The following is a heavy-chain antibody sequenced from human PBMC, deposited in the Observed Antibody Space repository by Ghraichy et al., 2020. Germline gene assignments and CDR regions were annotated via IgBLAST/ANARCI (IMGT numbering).Heavy chain of an antibody. CDR3: AREGVFADAFDI. CDR2: ISSSSSYI. V-gene: IGHV3-21*01. D-gene: IGHD2-21*01. Sequence: GGSLRLSCAASGFTFSSYSMNWVHQAPGKGLEWVSSISSSSSYIYYADSVKGRFTISRDNAKNSLYLQMNSLRAEDTAVYYCAREGVFADAFDIWGQGTMVTVSS. J-gene: IGHJ3*02. CDR1: GFTFSSYS.